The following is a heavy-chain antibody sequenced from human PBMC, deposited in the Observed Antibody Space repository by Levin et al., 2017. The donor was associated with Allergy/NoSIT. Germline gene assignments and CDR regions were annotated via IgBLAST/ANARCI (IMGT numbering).Heavy chain of an antibody. CDR1: CPRFSYSF. Sequence: LSLTCPASCPRFSYSFLPRSHPPPSHVPHLVSFISSSLLLPYYSSSFPGRFTISRDNSKNTMYLQMNSLRGEDTAVFYCAKAMRSKEYYYYGMDVWGQGTTVTVSS. CDR2: ISSSLLLP. J-gene: IGHJ6*02. CDR3: AKAMRSKEYYYYGMDV. D-gene: IGHD2/OR15-2a*01. V-gene: IGHV3-30*18.